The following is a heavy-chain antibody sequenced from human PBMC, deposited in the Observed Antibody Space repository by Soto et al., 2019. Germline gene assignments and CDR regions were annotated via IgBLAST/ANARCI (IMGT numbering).Heavy chain of an antibody. J-gene: IGHJ4*02. D-gene: IGHD3-22*01. CDR1: GGTFSSYA. CDR3: ALALSSGYYPPFDY. Sequence: QVQLVRSGAEVKKPGSSVKVSCKASGGTFSSYAISWVRQAPGQGLEWMGGIIPIFGTANYAQKFQGRVTITADKSTSTAYMELSSLISEDTAVYYCALALSSGYYPPFDYWGQGTLVTVSS. V-gene: IGHV1-69*06. CDR2: IIPIFGTA.